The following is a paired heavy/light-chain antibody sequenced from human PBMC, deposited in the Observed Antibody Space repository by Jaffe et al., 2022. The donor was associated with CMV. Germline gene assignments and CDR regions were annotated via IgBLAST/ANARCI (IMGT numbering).Heavy chain of an antibody. CDR2: IIPILGIA. V-gene: IGHV1-69*09. Sequence: QVQLVQSGAEVKKPGSSVKVSCKASGGTFSSYAISWVRQAPGQGLEWMGRIIPILGIANYAQKFQGRVTITADKSTSTAYMELSSLRSEDTAVYYCARDDGCSGGSCYSGDYYYYYMDVWGKGTTVTVSS. CDR3: ARDDGCSGGSCYSGDYYYYYMDV. CDR1: GGTFSSYA. J-gene: IGHJ6*03. D-gene: IGHD2-15*01.
Light chain of an antibody. CDR1: QSVLYSSNNKNY. CDR3: QQYYSTLYT. V-gene: IGKV4-1*01. CDR2: WAS. J-gene: IGKJ2*01. Sequence: DIVMTQSPDSLAVSLGERATINCKSSQSVLYSSNNKNYLAWYQQKPGQPPKLLIYWASTRESGVPDRFSGSGSGTDFTLTISSLQAEDVAVYYCQQYYSTLYTFGQGTKLEIK.